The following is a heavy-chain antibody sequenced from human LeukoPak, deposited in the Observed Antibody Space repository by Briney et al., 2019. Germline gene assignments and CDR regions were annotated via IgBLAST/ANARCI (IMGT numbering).Heavy chain of an antibody. CDR3: ARGQSSSWYSNYYYYYGMDV. D-gene: IGHD6-13*01. J-gene: IGHJ6*02. CDR2: MNPNSGNT. CDR1: GYTFTSYD. V-gene: IGHV1-8*02. Sequence: ASMKVSCKASGYTFTSYDINWVRQATGQGLEWMGWMNPNSGNTGYAQQFQGRVTMTRNTSISTAYMELSSLRSEDTAVYYCARGQSSSWYSNYYYYYGMDVWGQGTTVTVSS.